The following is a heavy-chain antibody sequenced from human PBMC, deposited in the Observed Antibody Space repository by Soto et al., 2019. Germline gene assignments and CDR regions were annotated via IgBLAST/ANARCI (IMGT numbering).Heavy chain of an antibody. CDR1: GGSVNGYY. CDR2: ISHTGGT. Sequence: SETLSLTCAVYGGSVNGYYWNWIRQPPGKGLEWIGEISHTGGTHYNPSLKSRVTMSVDTSKNQFSLRLSSVTAADTAIYYCATRITVFGLLIPPFDPWGQGTQVTVSS. CDR3: ATRITVFGLLIPPFDP. J-gene: IGHJ5*02. V-gene: IGHV4-34*01. D-gene: IGHD3-3*01.